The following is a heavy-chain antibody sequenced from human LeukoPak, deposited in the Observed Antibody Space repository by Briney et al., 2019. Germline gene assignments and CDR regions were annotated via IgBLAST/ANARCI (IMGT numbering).Heavy chain of an antibody. CDR1: GYTFTSYY. D-gene: IGHD1-26*01. V-gene: IGHV1-2*02. CDR2: INPNSGGT. J-gene: IGHJ4*02. CDR3: MKDAGSYGGTYGGNF. Sequence: ASVKVSCKASGYTFTSYYMHWVRQAPGQGLEWMGWINPNSGGTYYAQKFQGRVTMTRDTSISTAYMELSRLRSDDTAVYYCMKDAGSYGGTYGGNFWGQGTLVTVSS.